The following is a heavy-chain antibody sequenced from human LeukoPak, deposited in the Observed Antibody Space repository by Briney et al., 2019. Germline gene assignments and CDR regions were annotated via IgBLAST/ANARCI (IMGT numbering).Heavy chain of an antibody. Sequence: GGSLRLSCAASGFTLSTYGMTWVPQAPRKGLEWISYISSTSDSIKYADSVKGRFTSCRDNAKNSLYLQMKSLRAEDTAVYYCTKSRISFSGQADHWGQGTLVPVSS. D-gene: IGHD1-26*01. CDR1: GFTLSTYG. J-gene: IGHJ4*02. CDR3: TKSRISFSGQADH. CDR2: ISSTSDSI. V-gene: IGHV3-48*04.